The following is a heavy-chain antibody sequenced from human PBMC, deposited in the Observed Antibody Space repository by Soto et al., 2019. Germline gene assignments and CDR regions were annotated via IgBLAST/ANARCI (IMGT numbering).Heavy chain of an antibody. CDR1: GFTFNNYA. D-gene: IGHD2-2*01. CDR2: ISYDGSDK. V-gene: IGHV3-30-3*01. J-gene: IGHJ4*02. Sequence: GGSLRLSCAASGFTFNNYAMHWVRQAPGKGLEWVAVISYDGSDKYYADSVKGRFTISRDNSKNTLYLQMNSLRAEDTAVYYCARAQDIVVVPTALYYWGQGTLVTVSS. CDR3: ARAQDIVVVPTALYY.